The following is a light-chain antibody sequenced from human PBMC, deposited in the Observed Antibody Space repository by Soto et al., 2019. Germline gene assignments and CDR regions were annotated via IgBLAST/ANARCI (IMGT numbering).Light chain of an antibody. Sequence: QSLLTHPRSSSGSPGQSVTFSCTGTSSDIGDYNYVSWYQQHPGKAPKLMIYEVTKRPSGVPDRFSGSKSGNTASLTVSGLQADDEADYYCSSYAGNNNYVFGTGTKVTVL. V-gene: IGLV2-8*01. CDR3: SSYAGNNNYV. CDR2: EVT. CDR1: SSDIGDYNY. J-gene: IGLJ1*01.